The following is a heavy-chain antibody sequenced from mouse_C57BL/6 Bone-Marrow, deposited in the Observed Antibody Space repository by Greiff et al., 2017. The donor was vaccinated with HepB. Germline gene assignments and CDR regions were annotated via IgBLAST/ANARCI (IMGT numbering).Heavy chain of an antibody. V-gene: IGHV1-31*01. D-gene: IGHD1-1*01. Sequence: EVKVVESGPELVKPGASVKISCKASGYSFTGYYMHWVKQSHGNILDWIGYIYPYNGVSSYNQKFKGKATLTVDKSSSTAYMELRSLTSEDSAVYYCARGGITTVPIAYWGQGTTLTVSS. CDR3: ARGGITTVPIAY. J-gene: IGHJ2*01. CDR1: GYSFTGYY. CDR2: IYPYNGVS.